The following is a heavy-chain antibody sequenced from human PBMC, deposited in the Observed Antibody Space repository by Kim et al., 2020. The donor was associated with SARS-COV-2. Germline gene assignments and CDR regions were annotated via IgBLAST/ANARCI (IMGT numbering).Heavy chain of an antibody. CDR3: ARGRGRGVSWPYGMDV. CDR1: GGSISSGGYY. V-gene: IGHV4-31*03. CDR2: IYYSGST. D-gene: IGHD3-10*01. Sequence: SETLSLTCTVSGGSISSGGYYWSWIRQHPGKGLEWIGYIYYSGSTYYNPSLKSRVTISVDTSKNQFSLKLSSVTAADTAVYYCARGRGRGVSWPYGMDVWGQGTTVTVSS. J-gene: IGHJ6*02.